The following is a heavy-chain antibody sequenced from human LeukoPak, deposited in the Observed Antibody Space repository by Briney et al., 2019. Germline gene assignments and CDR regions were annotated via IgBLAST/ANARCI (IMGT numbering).Heavy chain of an antibody. J-gene: IGHJ4*02. CDR2: ISYSGTT. CDR1: GGSFSGDTYY. D-gene: IGHD1-26*01. CDR3: ARGRGLGGYSGSYFFDY. Sequence: SETLSLTCTVSGGSFSGDTYYWGWIRQSPGRGLEWIASISYSGTTHYNPSLRSRVTISVDTSKNQFSLRLSSVTAADTAVYYCARGRGLGGYSGSYFFDYWGQGTLVTVSS. V-gene: IGHV4-39*07.